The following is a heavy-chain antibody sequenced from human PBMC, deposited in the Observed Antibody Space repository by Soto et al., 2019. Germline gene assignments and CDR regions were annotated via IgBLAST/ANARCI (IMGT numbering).Heavy chain of an antibody. CDR1: GVSISSSQW. CDR2: IYQNERT. V-gene: IGHV4-4*02. CDR3: GRTKDYFYGVDV. Sequence: QVQLQESGPGLVKPSGTLSLTCAVSGVSISSSQWWSWVRQPPGKGLEWIGEIYQNERTNYNPSLKSRLTMSLDRSKNQVSLKLSSVTAADTATYYCGRTKDYFYGVDVWGQGTTVTVSS. J-gene: IGHJ6*02.